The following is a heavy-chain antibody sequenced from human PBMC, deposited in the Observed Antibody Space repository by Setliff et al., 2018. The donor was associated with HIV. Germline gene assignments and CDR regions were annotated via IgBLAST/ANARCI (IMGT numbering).Heavy chain of an antibody. CDR3: GRVGFWELFGSFDI. CDR2: IYYSGST. V-gene: IGHV4-59*01. D-gene: IGHD3-10*01. J-gene: IGHJ3*02. CDR1: GGTMSSYY. Sequence: SETLSLTCTVSGGTMSSYYWSWIRQPPGKGLEWVGYIYYSGSTNYNPSLKSRVSISVYTSKNQFSLKLSSVTAADTDLYYCGRVGFWELFGSFDIWGQGIMVTVSS.